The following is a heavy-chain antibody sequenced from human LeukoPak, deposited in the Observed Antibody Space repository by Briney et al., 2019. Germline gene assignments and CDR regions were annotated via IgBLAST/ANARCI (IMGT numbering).Heavy chain of an antibody. V-gene: IGHV5-51*01. D-gene: IGHD5-18*01. CDR2: ISPGDSTT. CDR1: GYSFSNNW. Sequence: GESLTFSCEASGYSFSNNWIAWVRQMPGKGLEWMGIISPGDSTTTYNPSFQGHVTISADKSISTAYLQWSSLKASDTAIYYCANFLRWLNSPDPPEDYWGPGNLVTVSS. CDR3: ANFLRWLNSPDPPEDY. J-gene: IGHJ4*02.